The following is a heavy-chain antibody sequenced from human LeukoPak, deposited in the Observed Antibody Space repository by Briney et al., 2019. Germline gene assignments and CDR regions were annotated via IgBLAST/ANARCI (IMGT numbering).Heavy chain of an antibody. Sequence: SVKDSCKASGGTFSSYAISWVRQAPGQGLEWMGGFIPIFGTANSAQKFQGRVTITADESTSTAYMELSSLRSEDTAVYYCARSDVDTAMVTTFDYWGQGTLVTVSS. V-gene: IGHV1-69*13. CDR3: ARSDVDTAMVTTFDY. CDR2: FIPIFGTA. CDR1: GGTFSSYA. D-gene: IGHD5-18*01. J-gene: IGHJ4*02.